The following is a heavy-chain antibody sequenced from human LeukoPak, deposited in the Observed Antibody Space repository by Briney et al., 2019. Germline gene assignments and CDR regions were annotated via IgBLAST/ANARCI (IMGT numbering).Heavy chain of an antibody. J-gene: IGHJ5*02. CDR3: ARHDWFDP. Sequence: GGSLRLSCAVSGFTVSSDYMSWVRQAPGKGLEWVTVLYSGGSTYYADSVKGRFSISRDNSENTLYLQMNSLRVEDTAVYYCARHDWFDPWGRGTLVTVSS. CDR2: LYSGGST. CDR1: GFTVSSDY. V-gene: IGHV3-66*04.